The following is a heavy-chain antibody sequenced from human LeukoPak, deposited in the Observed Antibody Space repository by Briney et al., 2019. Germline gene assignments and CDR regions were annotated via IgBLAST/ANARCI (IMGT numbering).Heavy chain of an antibody. CDR2: MFYNGNNK. V-gene: IGHV3-30-3*01. D-gene: IGHD1-1*01. J-gene: IGHJ5*01. Sequence: GGSLRLSCAASGFTFINYPIHWVRQAPGKGLEWMAVMFYNGNNKYYADSVKGRFTISRDNSKTTLYLQMDRLGPGDTAVYYCARGASGTFSWFDSWGQGTLVTVSS. CDR1: GFTFINYP. CDR3: ARGASGTFSWFDS.